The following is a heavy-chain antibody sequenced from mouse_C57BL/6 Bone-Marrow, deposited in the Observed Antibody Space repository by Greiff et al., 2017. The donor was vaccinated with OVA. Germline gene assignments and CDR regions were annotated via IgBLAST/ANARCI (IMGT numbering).Heavy chain of an antibody. Sequence: EVQRVESGAELVRPGASVKLSCTASGFNIKDDYMHWVKQRPEQGLEWIGWIDPENGDTEYASKFQGKATITADTSSNTAYLQLSSLTSEDTAVYYCTTRGNFAWFAYWGQGTLVTVSA. D-gene: IGHD2-1*01. CDR1: GFNIKDDY. J-gene: IGHJ3*01. V-gene: IGHV14-4*01. CDR3: TTRGNFAWFAY. CDR2: IDPENGDT.